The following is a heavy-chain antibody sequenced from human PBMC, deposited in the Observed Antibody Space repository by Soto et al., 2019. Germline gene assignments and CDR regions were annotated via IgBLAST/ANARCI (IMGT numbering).Heavy chain of an antibody. V-gene: IGHV1-46*03. D-gene: IGHD2-15*01. CDR1: GYTFTSYY. CDR2: INPSGGST. Sequence: QVQLVQSGAEVKKPGASVKVSCKASGYTFTSYYMHWVRQAPGQGLEWMGIINPSGGSTSYAQKFQRRDTMPRDTSTSTVYMELSSLRPEDTAVYCCARGPAVVVVGAYDYWGQGTLVTVSS. J-gene: IGHJ4*02. CDR3: ARGPAVVVVGAYDY.